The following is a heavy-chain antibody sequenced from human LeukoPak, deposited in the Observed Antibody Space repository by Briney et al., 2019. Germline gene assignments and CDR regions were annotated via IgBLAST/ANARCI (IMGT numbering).Heavy chain of an antibody. CDR1: GLTFSRYS. J-gene: IGHJ1*01. Sequence: GGSLRLSCAASGLTFSRYSMNWVRQAPGKGLEWVSSITTSSQIYYADSVKGRFSISRDNAKNSLYLQMNSLRAEDTAVYYCASGVIAARPPEYFQHWGQGTLVTVSS. V-gene: IGHV3-21*01. D-gene: IGHD6-6*01. CDR2: ITTSSQI. CDR3: ASGVIAARPPEYFQH.